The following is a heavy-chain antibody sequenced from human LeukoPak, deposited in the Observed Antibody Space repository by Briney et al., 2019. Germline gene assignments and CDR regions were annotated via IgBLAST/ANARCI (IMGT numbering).Heavy chain of an antibody. Sequence: GGSLRLSCAASGFTFSSYAMHWVRQAPGKGLEWVAVISYDGSNKYYADSVKGRFTISRDNSKNTLYLQMNSLRAEDTAVYYCVRASGSYLYYFDYWGQGTLVTVSS. V-gene: IGHV3-30*04. D-gene: IGHD1-26*01. J-gene: IGHJ4*02. CDR2: ISYDGSNK. CDR1: GFTFSSYA. CDR3: VRASGSYLYYFDY.